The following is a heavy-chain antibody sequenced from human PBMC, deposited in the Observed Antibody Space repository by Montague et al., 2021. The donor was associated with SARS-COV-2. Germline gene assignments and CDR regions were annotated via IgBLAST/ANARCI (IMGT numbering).Heavy chain of an antibody. D-gene: IGHD4-23*01. J-gene: IGHJ6*02. CDR3: ARGRAGATLYYYYYGMDV. Sequence: SETLSLTCAVYGGSFSGYYWYWIRQPPGKGLEWIGEINHSGSTNYNPSLKSRVTISVDTSKNQFSLKLSSVTAADTAVYYCARGRAGATLYYYYYGMDVWGQGTTVTVSS. V-gene: IGHV4-34*01. CDR2: INHSGST. CDR1: GGSFSGYY.